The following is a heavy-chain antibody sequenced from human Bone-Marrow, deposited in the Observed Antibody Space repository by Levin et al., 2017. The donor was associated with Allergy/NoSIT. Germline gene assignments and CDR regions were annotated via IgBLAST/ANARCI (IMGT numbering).Heavy chain of an antibody. CDR2: ISGYNENT. D-gene: IGHD3-10*01. V-gene: IGHV1-18*01. CDR1: GYSFDRYG. Sequence: ASVKVSCKTSGYSFDRYGNAWLRQVPGQGPEWMGWISGYNENTRYAVNFEGRITLTADKSTSTVYMELRSLTSDDTAFYYCARDYYSSGTYYFDHWGQGTLVTVSA. J-gene: IGHJ4*02. CDR3: ARDYYSSGTYYFDH.